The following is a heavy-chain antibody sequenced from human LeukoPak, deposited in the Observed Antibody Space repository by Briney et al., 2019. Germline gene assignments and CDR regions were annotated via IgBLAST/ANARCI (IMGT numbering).Heavy chain of an antibody. V-gene: IGHV3-30*04. Sequence: GGSQRLSCAASGFTFSSYAMHWVRQAPGKGLEWVAVISYDGSNKYYADSVKGRFTISRDNSKNTLYLQMNSLRAEDTAVYYCARVSYDFWSGYLDYFDYWGQGTLVTVSS. CDR2: ISYDGSNK. D-gene: IGHD3-3*01. J-gene: IGHJ4*02. CDR3: ARVSYDFWSGYLDYFDY. CDR1: GFTFSSYA.